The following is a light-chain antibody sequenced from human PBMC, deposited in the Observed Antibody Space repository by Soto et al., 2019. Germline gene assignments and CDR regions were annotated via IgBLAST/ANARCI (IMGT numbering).Light chain of an antibody. V-gene: IGKV1-39*01. CDR2: AAS. CDR3: PQTFSFPIT. Sequence: DIQMTQSPSSLSASVVDRVTITCRAIQSITNYLNWYQQKPGKAPNLLIYAASSLQRVVPSTFSGGGSGTDFTLNISSLQPGDFATYHCPQTFSFPITFGQGTRLEIK. J-gene: IGKJ5*01. CDR1: QSITNY.